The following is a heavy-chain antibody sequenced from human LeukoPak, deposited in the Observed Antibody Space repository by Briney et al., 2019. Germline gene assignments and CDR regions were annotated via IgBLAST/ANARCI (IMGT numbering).Heavy chain of an antibody. J-gene: IGHJ1*01. CDR2: FDPEDGET. V-gene: IGHV1-24*01. D-gene: IGHD3-22*01. Sequence: ASVTVSCKVSGYTLTELSMHWVRQAPGKGLEWMGGFDPEDGETIYAQKFQGRVTVTEDTSTDTAYMELSSLRSEDTAVYHCATDPDYYDSSGYYSQHWGQGTLVTVSS. CDR3: ATDPDYYDSSGYYSQH. CDR1: GYTLTELS.